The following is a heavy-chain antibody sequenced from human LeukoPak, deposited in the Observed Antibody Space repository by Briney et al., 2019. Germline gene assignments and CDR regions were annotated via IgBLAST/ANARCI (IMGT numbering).Heavy chain of an antibody. CDR1: GGSISSGDYY. CDR3: AARSWGYSAPDY. Sequence: SQTLSLTCTVSGGSISSGDYYWSWIRQPPGKGLEWIGYIYYSGSTYYNPSLKSRVTISVDTSKNQFSLKLTPVTAADTAVYFCAARSWGYSAPDYWGQGTLVTVSS. D-gene: IGHD2-15*01. V-gene: IGHV4-30-4*08. J-gene: IGHJ4*02. CDR2: IYYSGST.